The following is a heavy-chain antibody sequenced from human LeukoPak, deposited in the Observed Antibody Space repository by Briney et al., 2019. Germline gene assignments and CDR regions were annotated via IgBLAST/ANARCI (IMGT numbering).Heavy chain of an antibody. CDR2: IYYSGSI. V-gene: IGHV4-39*01. J-gene: IGHJ4*02. CDR1: GASFSSSTYY. D-gene: IGHD6-13*01. CDR3: ARHAGGISATGTRPFDY. Sequence: PSETLSLTCTVSGASFSSSTYYWGWLRQPPGKGLEWIGSIYYSGSIYYHPSLKSRVSMSVDTSKKQFSLKLSSVTAADTAVYYCARHAGGISATGTRPFDYWGQGTLVTVSS.